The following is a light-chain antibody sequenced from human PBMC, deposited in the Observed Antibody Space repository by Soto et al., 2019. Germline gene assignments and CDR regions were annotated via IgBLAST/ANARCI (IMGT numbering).Light chain of an antibody. J-gene: IGKJ1*01. CDR3: KQYYSTPQT. CDR2: WAY. CDR1: QSVLYSSNNNNY. V-gene: IGKV4-1*01. Sequence: DIVMTQSPDSLAVSLGERATIHCKSSQSVLYSSNNNNYLAWYQQKPGQPPKLLIYWAYTRESGVHDRFSGSGSGTDFTLTIRSLQAEDVAVYYCKQYYSTPQTFGQGTKVDIK.